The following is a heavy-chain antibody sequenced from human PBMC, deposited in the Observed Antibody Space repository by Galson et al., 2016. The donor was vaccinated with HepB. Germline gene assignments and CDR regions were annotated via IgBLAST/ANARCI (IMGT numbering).Heavy chain of an antibody. CDR1: GYTFTSYA. CDR3: ASPYGSGSVSWFAP. CDR2: ISAYNGNT. V-gene: IGHV1-18*01. D-gene: IGHD3-10*01. J-gene: IGHJ5*02. Sequence: SVKVSCKASGYTFTSYAISWVRQAPGQGLEWMGWISAYNGNTNYAQNLQGRVTMTKEKSTSTAYMELRSLISDDTAVYYCASPYGSGSVSWFAPWGQGTLVTVSS.